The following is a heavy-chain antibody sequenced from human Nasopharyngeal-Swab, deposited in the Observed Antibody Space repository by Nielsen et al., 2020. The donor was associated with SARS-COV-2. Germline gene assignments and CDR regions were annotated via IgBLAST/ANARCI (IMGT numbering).Heavy chain of an antibody. CDR3: ARVGICNNDWCGSYDS. CDR1: GFNLGDYY. V-gene: IGHV3-72*01. D-gene: IGHD3-9*01. Sequence: GESLEISCVASGFNLGDYYMDWVRQAPGKGLEWLGHGRVRANSYTAEYAASVTDRFTISREESKNLLFLQMNSLKTEDTAVYYCARVGICNNDWCGSYDSWGQGTLVTVSS. CDR2: GRVRANSYTA. J-gene: IGHJ4*02.